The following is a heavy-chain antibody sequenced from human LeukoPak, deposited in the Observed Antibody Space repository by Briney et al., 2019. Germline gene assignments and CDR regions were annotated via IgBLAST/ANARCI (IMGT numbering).Heavy chain of an antibody. CDR3: AKDQGDVLLLWFGEFDY. D-gene: IGHD3-10*01. Sequence: SETLSLTCAVSGGSISGYYWIWIRQPPGKGLEWIGYIYYSGITNYNPSLKSRVTISVDTSKNQFSLKLSSVIVADTAVYYCAKDQGDVLLLWFGEFDYWGQGTLVTVSS. V-gene: IGHV4-59*12. CDR1: GGSISGYY. CDR2: IYYSGIT. J-gene: IGHJ4*02.